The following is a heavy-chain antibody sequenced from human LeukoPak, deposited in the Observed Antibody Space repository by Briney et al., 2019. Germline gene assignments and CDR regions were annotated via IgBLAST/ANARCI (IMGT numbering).Heavy chain of an antibody. CDR1: GFTFSSYA. Sequence: QPGGALRLSCAASGFTFSSYAIHWVRQPPGKGLEWGAVTSNEGSNESYADSVKGRFIISRDDSWNTLYLQMNSLRGEDTALYYCARDGNGFNSGWSAFFDYWGQGTLVTVSS. V-gene: IGHV3-30*04. CDR2: TSNEGSNE. J-gene: IGHJ4*01. D-gene: IGHD6-19*01. CDR3: ARDGNGFNSGWSAFFDY.